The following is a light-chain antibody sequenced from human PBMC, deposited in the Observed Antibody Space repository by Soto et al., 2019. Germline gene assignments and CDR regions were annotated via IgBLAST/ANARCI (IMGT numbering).Light chain of an antibody. CDR2: DAA. Sequence: DIQLTQSPYSLSAAVGDRVTIVCRASQNINTYLNWYQQKPGKAPKLLIFDAANLQNGVPARFSSGGSRTDFTLTITSLQPEDFATYYCQQTSSAPFTFGPGTKVDIK. CDR3: QQTSSAPFT. CDR1: QNINTY. J-gene: IGKJ3*01. V-gene: IGKV1-39*01.